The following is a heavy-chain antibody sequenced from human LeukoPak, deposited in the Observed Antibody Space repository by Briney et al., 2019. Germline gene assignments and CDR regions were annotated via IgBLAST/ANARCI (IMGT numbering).Heavy chain of an antibody. V-gene: IGHV4-38-2*02. J-gene: IGHJ4*02. CDR2: IYHSGST. Sequence: SETLSLTCTVSGGSISSGYYWGWIRQPPGKGLEWIGSIYHSGSTYYNPSLKSRVTISVDTSKNQFSLKLSSVTAADTAVYYCARDKSSQYYDFWSGYSALDDYWGQGTLVTVSS. CDR3: ARDKSSQYYDFWSGYSALDDY. D-gene: IGHD3-3*01. CDR1: GGSISSGYY.